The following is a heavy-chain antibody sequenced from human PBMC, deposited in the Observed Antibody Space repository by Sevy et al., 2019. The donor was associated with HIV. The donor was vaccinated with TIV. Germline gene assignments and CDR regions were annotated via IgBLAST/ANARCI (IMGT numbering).Heavy chain of an antibody. V-gene: IGHV3-33*01. Sequence: GGSLRLSCAASGFTFSSYGMHWVRQAPGKGLEWVAVIWYDGSNKYYADSVKGRFTISRDNSKNTLYLQMNSLRAEDTAVYYCARDQGPERHPDAFDIWGQGTMVTVS. CDR2: IWYDGSNK. J-gene: IGHJ3*02. CDR1: GFTFSSYG. CDR3: ARDQGPERHPDAFDI.